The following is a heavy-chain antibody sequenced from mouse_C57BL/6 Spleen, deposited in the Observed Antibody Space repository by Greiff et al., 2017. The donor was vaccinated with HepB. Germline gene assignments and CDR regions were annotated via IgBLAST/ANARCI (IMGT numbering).Heavy chain of an antibody. V-gene: IGHV1-69*01. CDR1: GYTFTSYW. J-gene: IGHJ3*01. CDR2: IDPSDSYT. Sequence: VQLQQPGAELVMPGASVKLSCKASGYTFTSYWMHWVKQRPGQGLEWIGEIDPSDSYTNYNQKFKGKSTLTVDKYPSTAYMQLSSLTSEDSAVYYCARGVGSWFAYWGQGTLVTVSA. CDR3: ARGVGSWFAY. D-gene: IGHD1-1*02.